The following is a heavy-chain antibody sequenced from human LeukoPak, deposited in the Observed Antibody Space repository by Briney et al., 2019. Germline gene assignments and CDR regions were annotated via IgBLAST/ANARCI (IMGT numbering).Heavy chain of an antibody. D-gene: IGHD2/OR15-2a*01. CDR2: IYYSGST. Sequence: PSETLSLTCTVSGGSISTYCWSWIRQPPGKGLEWIGYIYYSGSTNYNPSLNSRVTISVDTSKKQFSLKLSSVTAADTAVYYCARLGIPSMVPDYWGQGTLVTVSS. CDR3: ARLGIPSMVPDY. J-gene: IGHJ4*02. V-gene: IGHV4-59*08. CDR1: GGSISTYC.